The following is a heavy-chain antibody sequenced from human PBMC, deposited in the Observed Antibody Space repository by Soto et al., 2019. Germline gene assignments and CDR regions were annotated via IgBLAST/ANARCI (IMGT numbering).Heavy chain of an antibody. CDR2: IYYSGST. D-gene: IGHD3-10*01. CDR3: ARQTYCGSGSYHGHFEY. V-gene: IGHV4-39*01. J-gene: IGHJ4*02. CDR1: GGSISSSSYY. Sequence: PSETLSLTCTVSGGSISSSSYYWGWIRQPPGKGLEWIGSIYYSGSTYYNPSLKSRVTISVDTSKNQFSLKLSSVTAADTAVYYCARQTYCGSGSYHGHFEYWGQGTLVNVSS.